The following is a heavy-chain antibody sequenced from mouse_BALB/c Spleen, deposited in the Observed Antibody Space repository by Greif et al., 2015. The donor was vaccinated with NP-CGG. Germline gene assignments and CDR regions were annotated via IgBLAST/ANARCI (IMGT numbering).Heavy chain of an antibody. D-gene: IGHD2-10*02. CDR2: ISPSTGYT. Sequence: QVQLQQSGAELAKPGASVKMSCKASGYTFTSYWMHWVKQRPGQGLEWIGYISPSTGYTEYNQKFKDKATLTADKSSSTAYMQLSSLTSEDSAVYYCARKYGNYFDYWGQGTTLTVSS. J-gene: IGHJ2*01. V-gene: IGHV1-7*01. CDR3: ARKYGNYFDY. CDR1: GYTFTSYW.